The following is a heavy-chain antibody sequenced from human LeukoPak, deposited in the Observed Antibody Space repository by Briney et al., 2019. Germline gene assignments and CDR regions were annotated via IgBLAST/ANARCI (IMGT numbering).Heavy chain of an antibody. CDR1: GFTFDDYA. CDR3: AKDHGSYYGVFDY. J-gene: IGHJ4*02. Sequence: GRSLRLSCAASGFTFDDYAMHWVRQAPGKGLEWVSGISWNSGSIGYADSVKGRFTISRDNAKNSRYLQMNSLRAEDTALYYCAKDHGSYYGVFDYWGQGTLVTVSS. D-gene: IGHD1-26*01. CDR2: ISWNSGSI. V-gene: IGHV3-9*01.